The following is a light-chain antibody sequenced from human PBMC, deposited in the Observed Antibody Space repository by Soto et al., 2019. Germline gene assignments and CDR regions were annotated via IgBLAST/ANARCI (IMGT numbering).Light chain of an antibody. Sequence: EIVSTQSPATLSLSPGERATLSCRASQSVSSYLAWYQQKPGQAPRLLIYDASNRATGIPARFSGSGSGTDFTLTISSLEPEDFAVYYCQQRSNWPPRVTFGPGTKVDIK. CDR3: QQRSNWPPRVT. J-gene: IGKJ3*01. CDR1: QSVSSY. CDR2: DAS. V-gene: IGKV3-11*01.